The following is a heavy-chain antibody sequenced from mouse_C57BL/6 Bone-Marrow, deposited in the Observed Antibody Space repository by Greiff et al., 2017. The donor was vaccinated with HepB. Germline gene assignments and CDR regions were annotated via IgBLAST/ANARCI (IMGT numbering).Heavy chain of an antibody. CDR1: GYTFTSYG. J-gene: IGHJ3*02. CDR2: IYPRSGNT. D-gene: IGHD1-1*01. V-gene: IGHV1-81*01. Sequence: QVQLQQSGAELARPGASVKLSCKASGYTFTSYGISWVKQRPGQGLEWIGEIYPRSGNTYYNEKFKGKAILTADKSSSTAYMELRSLTSEDSAVYFSARVDTTVDAWGRGTLVTVSA. CDR3: ARVDTTVDA.